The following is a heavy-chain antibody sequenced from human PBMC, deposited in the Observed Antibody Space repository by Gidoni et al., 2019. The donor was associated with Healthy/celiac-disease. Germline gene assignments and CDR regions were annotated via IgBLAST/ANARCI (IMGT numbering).Heavy chain of an antibody. D-gene: IGHD3-16*01. CDR2: ISYDGSNK. J-gene: IGHJ6*02. V-gene: IGHV3-30-3*01. CDR3: ARDLAPGDYYYGMDV. Sequence: LEWVAVISYDGSNKYYADSVKGRFTISRDNSKNTLYLQMNSLRAEDTAVYYCARDLAPGDYYYGMDVWGQGTTVTVSS.